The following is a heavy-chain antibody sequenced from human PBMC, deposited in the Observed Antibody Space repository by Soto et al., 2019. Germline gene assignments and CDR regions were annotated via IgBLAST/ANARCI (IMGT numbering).Heavy chain of an antibody. J-gene: IGHJ5*02. CDR1: GGSISRHY. V-gene: IGHV4-59*11. Sequence: PSETLSLTCTVSGGSISRHYWNWIRRPPGKGLEWIGYIYYSGSTNYNPSLKSRVTISVDTSKNQFSLKLSSVTAADTAVYYCARDPGSGSYYGWFDPWGQGTLVTVSS. D-gene: IGHD3-10*01. CDR3: ARDPGSGSYYGWFDP. CDR2: IYYSGST.